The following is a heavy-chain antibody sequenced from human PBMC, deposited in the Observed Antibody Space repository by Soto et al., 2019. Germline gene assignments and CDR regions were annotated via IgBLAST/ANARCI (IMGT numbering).Heavy chain of an antibody. J-gene: IGHJ6*02. CDR3: ARHGDIVVVPAAIPGPDYYYYYGMDV. V-gene: IGHV5-10-1*01. CDR2: IDPSDSYT. CDR1: GYSFTSYW. D-gene: IGHD2-2*02. Sequence: GESLKISCKGSGYSFTSYWISWVRQVPGKGLEWMGRIDPSDSYTNYSPSFQGHVTISADKSISTAYLQWSSLKASDTAMYYCARHGDIVVVPAAIPGPDYYYYYGMDVWGQGTTVTVSS.